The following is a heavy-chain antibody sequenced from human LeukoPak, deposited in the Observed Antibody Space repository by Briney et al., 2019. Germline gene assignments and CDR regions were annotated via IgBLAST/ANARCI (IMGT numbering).Heavy chain of an antibody. CDR3: ARYNILTASDY. V-gene: IGHV4-59*01. D-gene: IGHD3-9*01. CDR1: GGSIGSYY. Sequence: SETLSLTCAVSGGSIGSYYWSWIRQPPGKGLEWIGYIYYSGSTKYNPSLTSRVTISVDTSKNQFSLKLTSVTAADTAVYYCARYNILTASDYWGQGILVTVSS. J-gene: IGHJ4*02. CDR2: IYYSGST.